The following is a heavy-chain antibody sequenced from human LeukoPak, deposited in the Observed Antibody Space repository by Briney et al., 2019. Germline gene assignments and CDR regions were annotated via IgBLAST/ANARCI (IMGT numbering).Heavy chain of an antibody. CDR1: GFTFSSYG. V-gene: IGHV3-33*01. D-gene: IGHD3-10*01. CDR2: IWYDGSNK. CDR3: ARNKGFGAPHYYYYGMDV. Sequence: GGSLRLSCAASGFTFSSYGMHWVRQAPGKGLEWVAVIWYDGSNKYYADSVKGRFTISRDNSKNTLYLQMNSLRAEDTAVYYCARNKGFGAPHYYYYGMDVWGQGTTVTVSS. J-gene: IGHJ6*02.